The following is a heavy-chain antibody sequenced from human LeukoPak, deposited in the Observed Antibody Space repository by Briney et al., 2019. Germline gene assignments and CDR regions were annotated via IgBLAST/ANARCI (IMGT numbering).Heavy chain of an antibody. CDR2: INPNNGGT. J-gene: IGHJ4*02. V-gene: IGHV1-2*02. D-gene: IGHD3-10*01. CDR1: GYTFTGYY. Sequence: ASVKVSCKASGYTFTGYYMHWVRQAPGQGLEWMGWINPNNGGTNYAQKFQGRVSMTRDTSITTAYMELSRLTSDDTAVYYCAREGYYYGSGSYYKPFDYWGQGTLVTVSS. CDR3: AREGYYYGSGSYYKPFDY.